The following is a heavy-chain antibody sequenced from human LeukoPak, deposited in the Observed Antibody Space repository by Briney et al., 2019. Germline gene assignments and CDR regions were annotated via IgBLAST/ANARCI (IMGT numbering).Heavy chain of an antibody. CDR3: ARVGLIAVAGSRNWFDP. CDR1: GYTFTSYG. CDR2: ISAYNGNT. D-gene: IGHD6-19*01. V-gene: IGHV1-18*01. Sequence: GASVKVSCKASGYTFTSYGISWVRQAPGQGLEWMGWISAYNGNTNYAQKLQGRVTMTTDTSTSTAYMELRSLRSDDTAVYYCARVGLIAVAGSRNWFDPWGQGTLVTVSS. J-gene: IGHJ5*02.